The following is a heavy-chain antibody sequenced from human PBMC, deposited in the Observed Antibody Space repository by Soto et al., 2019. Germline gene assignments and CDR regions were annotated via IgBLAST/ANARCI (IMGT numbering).Heavy chain of an antibody. D-gene: IGHD2-15*01. V-gene: IGHV3-11*01. CDR1: GFTFGDYY. CDR3: ARYYCSGGSCP. Sequence: GGSLRLCCAASGFTFGDYYMSGIRQAPGKGLEWVSYISSSGSTIYYADSVKGRFTISRDNAKNSLYLQMNSLRAEDTAVYYCARYYCSGGSCPWGQGTLVTVSS. CDR2: ISSSGSTI. J-gene: IGHJ5*02.